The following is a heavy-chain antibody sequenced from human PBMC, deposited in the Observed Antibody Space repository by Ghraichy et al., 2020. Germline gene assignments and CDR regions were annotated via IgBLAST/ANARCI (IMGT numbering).Heavy chain of an antibody. V-gene: IGHV3-53*04. CDR1: GFTVSSNY. D-gene: IGHD2-21*02. CDR3: ARGGGIVVVTAIDWYFDL. CDR2: IYSGGST. Sequence: GGSLRLSCAASGFTVSSNYMSWVRQAPGKGLEWVSVIYSGGSTYYADSVKGRFTISRHNSKNTLYLQMNSLRAEDTAVYYCARGGGIVVVTAIDWYFDLWGRGTLVTVSS. J-gene: IGHJ2*01.